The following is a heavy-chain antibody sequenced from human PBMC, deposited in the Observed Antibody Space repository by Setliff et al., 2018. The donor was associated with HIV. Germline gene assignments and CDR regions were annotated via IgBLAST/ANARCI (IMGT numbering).Heavy chain of an antibody. CDR1: GFTFSKSA. CDR3: ANGGPGGQFDY. J-gene: IGHJ4*02. Sequence: ASVKVSCKASGFTFSKSAIHWVRQAPGQRLELMAWINAANGHAKYSQKFQGRVTIARDTSASTAYMEMSSLRSEDTAVYYCANGGPGGQFDYWGQGTLVTVSS. V-gene: IGHV1-3*01. D-gene: IGHD3-16*01. CDR2: INAANGHA.